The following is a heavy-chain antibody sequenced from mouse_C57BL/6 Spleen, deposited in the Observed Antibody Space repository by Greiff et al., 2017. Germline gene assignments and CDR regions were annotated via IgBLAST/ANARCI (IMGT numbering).Heavy chain of an antibody. CDR2: ISDGGSYT. V-gene: IGHV5-4*01. D-gene: IGHD2-4*01. CDR3: ARGSPYDYDRAGFAY. J-gene: IGHJ3*01. CDR1: GFTFSSYV. Sequence: EVQLVESGGGLVKPGGSLKLSCAASGFTFSSYVMSWVRPTPEKRLVWVATISDGGSYTYYPDNVKGRFTISRDNAKNNLSLQMSHLKSEDTAMYYCARGSPYDYDRAGFAYWGQGTLVTVSA.